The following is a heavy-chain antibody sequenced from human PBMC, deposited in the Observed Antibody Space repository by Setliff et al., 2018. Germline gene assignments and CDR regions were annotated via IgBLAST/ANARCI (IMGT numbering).Heavy chain of an antibody. V-gene: IGHV4-34*01. D-gene: IGHD3-10*01. Sequence: SETLSLTCAVYGGSFSAYYWSWIRQPPGKGLEWIGEINHSGSTKYNPSLKSRVTISVDTSKNQFSLKLNSVTAADTAVYFCARTINFLGSGTWGYMDVWGKGTTVTVSS. CDR3: ARTINFLGSGTWGYMDV. J-gene: IGHJ6*03. CDR2: INHSGST. CDR1: GGSFSAYY.